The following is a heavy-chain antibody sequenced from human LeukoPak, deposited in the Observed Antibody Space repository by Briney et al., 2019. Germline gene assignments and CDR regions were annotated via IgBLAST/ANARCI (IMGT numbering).Heavy chain of an antibody. CDR3: ARVSPGSYYDFWRGNNWFDP. Sequence: GASVKVSCKASGYTFTSYGISWVRQAPGQGLEWMGWISAYNGNTNYAQKLQGRVTMTTDTSTSTAYMELRSLRSDDTAVYYCARVSPGSYYDFWRGNNWFDPWGQGTLVTVSS. V-gene: IGHV1-18*01. CDR2: ISAYNGNT. J-gene: IGHJ5*02. CDR1: GYTFTSYG. D-gene: IGHD3-3*01.